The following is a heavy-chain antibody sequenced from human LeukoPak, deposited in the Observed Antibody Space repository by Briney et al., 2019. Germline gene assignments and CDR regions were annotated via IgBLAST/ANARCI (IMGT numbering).Heavy chain of an antibody. CDR2: ISAYNGHT. D-gene: IGHD2-2*01. CDR1: GYTFTSYG. V-gene: IGHV1-18*01. J-gene: IGHJ6*04. CDR3: ARGPSDCTSASCYGGDYYYFGMDV. Sequence: ASVKVSCKASGYTFTSYGVSWVRQAPGQGLEWMGWISAYNGHTKYAQNFQGGVTMTTDTSTNTTYMELRSLRSDDTAFYYCARGPSDCTSASCYGGDYYYFGMDVWGKGTTITVSS.